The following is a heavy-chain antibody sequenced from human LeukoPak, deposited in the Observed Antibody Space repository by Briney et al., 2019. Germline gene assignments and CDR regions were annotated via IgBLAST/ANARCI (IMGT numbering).Heavy chain of an antibody. J-gene: IGHJ4*02. CDR1: GYTFTSYY. Sequence: ASVKVSCKASGYTFTSYYMHWVRQAPGQGLEWIGIINPSGGSTSYAQKFQGRVTMTRDMSTSTVYMELGSLRSEDTAVYYCARDRARSRYYFDYWGQGTLVTVSS. V-gene: IGHV1-46*01. CDR2: INPSGGST. D-gene: IGHD3-10*01. CDR3: ARDRARSRYYFDY.